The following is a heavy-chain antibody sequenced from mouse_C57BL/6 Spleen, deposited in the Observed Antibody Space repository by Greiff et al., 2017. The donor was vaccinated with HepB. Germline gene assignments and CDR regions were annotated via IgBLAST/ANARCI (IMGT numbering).Heavy chain of an antibody. D-gene: IGHD1-1*01. J-gene: IGHJ2*01. CDR3: ARGEGGYGSSYDY. Sequence: VQLQQSGAELARPGASVKLSCKASGYTFTSYGISWVKQRTGQGLEWIGEIYPRSGNTYYNEKFKGKATLTADKSSSTAYMELRSLTSEDSAVYFCARGEGGYGSSYDYWGQGTTLTVSS. CDR1: GYTFTSYG. CDR2: IYPRSGNT. V-gene: IGHV1-81*01.